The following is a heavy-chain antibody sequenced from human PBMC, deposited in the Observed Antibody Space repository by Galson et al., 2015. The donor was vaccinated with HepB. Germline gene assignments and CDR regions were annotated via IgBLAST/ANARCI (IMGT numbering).Heavy chain of an antibody. CDR2: IVVGSGAT. V-gene: IGHV1-58*01. CDR3: AAGRFGGLSYMDV. J-gene: IGHJ6*03. CDR1: GITSPSSA. D-gene: IGHD3-3*01. Sequence: SVKVSCKASGITSPSSAVQWVRQARGQRLEWIGWIVVGSGATNYAQKFQDTVTLTRDMSTSTVYMELSSLRSEDTAVYYCAAGRFGGLSYMDVWGKGTTVTVSS.